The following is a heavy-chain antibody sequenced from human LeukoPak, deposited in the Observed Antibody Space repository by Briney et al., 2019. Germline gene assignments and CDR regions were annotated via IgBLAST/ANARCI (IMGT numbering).Heavy chain of an antibody. CDR2: ISYDGSNK. CDR3: ARATLAAAWFDY. J-gene: IGHJ4*02. Sequence: PGGSLRLSCAASGFTFDDYGMSWVRQAPGKGLEWVAVISYDGSNKYYADSVKGRFTISRDNSKNTLYLQMNSLRAEDTAVYYCARATLAAAWFDYWGQGILVTVSS. D-gene: IGHD6-13*01. V-gene: IGHV3-30*03. CDR1: GFTFDDYG.